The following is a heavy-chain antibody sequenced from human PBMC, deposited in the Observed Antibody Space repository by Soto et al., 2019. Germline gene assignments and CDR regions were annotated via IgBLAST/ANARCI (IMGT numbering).Heavy chain of an antibody. CDR1: GGSIDNYEYY. CDR3: ARDRSNSPDYFDF. CDR2: IYYSGRT. D-gene: IGHD6-6*01. J-gene: IGHJ4*02. Sequence: PLSLTCTVSGGSIDNYEYYWTWIRQPPGKGLEWVGYIYYSGRTNYNPSLNSRLTISLDTSKNQFSLRLTSVSAADTAMYYCARDRSNSPDYFDFWGQGTLVTVSS. V-gene: IGHV4-30-4*01.